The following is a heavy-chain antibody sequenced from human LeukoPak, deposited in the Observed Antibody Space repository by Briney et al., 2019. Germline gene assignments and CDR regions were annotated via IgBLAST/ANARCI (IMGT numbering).Heavy chain of an antibody. V-gene: IGHV4-34*01. Sequence: GSLRLSCAASGFTVSDNYMSWIRQTPGKGLEWIGEIYQSGSTNYNPSLKSRVALSSDTSKNQFSLKLTSMTAADTAVYYCARNGFYSMENWGQGILVTVSS. D-gene: IGHD2-15*01. CDR2: IYQSGST. CDR1: GFTVSDNY. J-gene: IGHJ4*02. CDR3: ARNGFYSMEN.